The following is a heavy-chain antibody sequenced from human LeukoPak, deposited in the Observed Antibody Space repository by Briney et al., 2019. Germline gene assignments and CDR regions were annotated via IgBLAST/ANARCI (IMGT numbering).Heavy chain of an antibody. V-gene: IGHV3-23*01. D-gene: IGHD6-19*01. Sequence: HPGGTLRLSCAASGFTFSSYGMNWVRQALGKGLEWVSTIRNSGSSTSYADSVKGRFTISRDNSKNTLYLQMNSLRAEDTAVYYCAREDGIESVAGLFDYWGQGTLVTVSS. CDR2: IRNSGSST. CDR1: GFTFSSYG. CDR3: AREDGIESVAGLFDY. J-gene: IGHJ4*02.